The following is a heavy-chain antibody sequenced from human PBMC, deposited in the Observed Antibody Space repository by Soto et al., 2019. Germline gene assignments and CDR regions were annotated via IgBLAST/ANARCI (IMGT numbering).Heavy chain of an antibody. CDR2: ISGSGGST. V-gene: IGHV3-23*01. CDR1: GFTFSIYA. J-gene: IGHJ6*02. Sequence: PGGSLRLSCAASGFTFSIYAMTWVRQATGKGLEWVSAISGSGGSTNYADSVKGRFTISRDNSKNTLYLQMNSLRAEDTAVYYCAKDYMGIPNYYYGMDVWGQGTTVTVSS. D-gene: IGHD7-27*01. CDR3: AKDYMGIPNYYYGMDV.